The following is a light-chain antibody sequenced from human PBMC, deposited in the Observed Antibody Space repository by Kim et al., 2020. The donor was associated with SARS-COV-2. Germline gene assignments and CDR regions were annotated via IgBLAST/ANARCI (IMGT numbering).Light chain of an antibody. CDR2: AAS. Sequence: DIQITQSPSSLSASVGDRVTITCRASQGIRNYLAWYQQKPGKVPKLLIYAASTLQSGVPSRFSGSGSGTDFTLTISSLQPEDVATYYCQKFNGAPYTFGQGTKLEI. CDR1: QGIRNY. CDR3: QKFNGAPYT. J-gene: IGKJ2*01. V-gene: IGKV1-27*01.